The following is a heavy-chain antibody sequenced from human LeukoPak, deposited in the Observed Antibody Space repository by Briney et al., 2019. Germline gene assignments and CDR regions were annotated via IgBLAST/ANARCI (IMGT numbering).Heavy chain of an antibody. CDR1: GFTFNNYA. J-gene: IGHJ4*02. Sequence: GGSLRLSCEASGFTFNNYAMSWVRQAPGKGLEWVSAMSGVGGTTYYAASVRGRFTISRDNSKNILSLQMNSLRVEDTAIYYCAKGSQWLLRGGAYFDSWGQGTPVSVSS. D-gene: IGHD6-19*01. V-gene: IGHV3-23*01. CDR2: MSGVGGTT. CDR3: AKGSQWLLRGGAYFDS.